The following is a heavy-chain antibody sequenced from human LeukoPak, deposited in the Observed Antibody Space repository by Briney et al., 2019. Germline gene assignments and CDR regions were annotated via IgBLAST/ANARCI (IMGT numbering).Heavy chain of an antibody. CDR1: AGSISSYY. D-gene: IGHD2-21*01. CDR3: ARQGGGEDY. J-gene: IGHJ4*02. V-gene: IGHV4-59*08. Sequence: PPDTLSLTCTVSAGSISSYYGSWIRQPPGKGLEWIGYIYYSGSTNYNTSLNSRVTISVDTSKNQFSLKLSSVTAADTAVYYCARQGGGEDYWGQGTLVTVSS. CDR2: IYYSGST.